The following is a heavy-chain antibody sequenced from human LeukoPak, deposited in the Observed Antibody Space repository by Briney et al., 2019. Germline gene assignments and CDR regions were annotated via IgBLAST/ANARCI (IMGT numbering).Heavy chain of an antibody. CDR3: ARDIVGATTVDY. CDR2: LGTAGDT. D-gene: IGHD1-26*01. V-gene: IGHV3-13*01. Sequence: PGGSLRLSCAASGFILSNYAMHWVRQPAGKGLEWVSALGTAGDTFYPGSVKGRSTISRDNAKNSLYLQMNSLRAEDTAVYYCARDIVGATTVDYWGQGTLVTVSS. J-gene: IGHJ4*02. CDR1: GFILSNYA.